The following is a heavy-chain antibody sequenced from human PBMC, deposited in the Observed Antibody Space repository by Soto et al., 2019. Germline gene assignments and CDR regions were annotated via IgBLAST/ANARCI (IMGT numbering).Heavy chain of an antibody. CDR2: ISGSGGST. CDR3: AKLLQYYYDSSGYFHDAFDI. D-gene: IGHD3-22*01. CDR1: GFTFSSYA. J-gene: IGHJ3*02. V-gene: IGHV3-23*01. Sequence: GGSLRLSCAASGFTFSSYAMSWVRQAPGKGLEWVSAISGSGGSTYYADSVKGRFTISRDNSKNTLYLQMNSLRAEDTAVYYCAKLLQYYYDSSGYFHDAFDIWGQGTMVTVSS.